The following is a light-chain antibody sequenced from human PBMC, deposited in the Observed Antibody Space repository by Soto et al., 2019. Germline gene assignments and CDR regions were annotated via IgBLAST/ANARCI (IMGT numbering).Light chain of an antibody. V-gene: IGLV2-14*03. Sequence: QSVLTQPASVSGSPGQSIAISCTGVRTDVDGYDYVSWYQQHPGQAPQLIIYDVYNRPSGVSHRFSGSKSGDTASLAITGLRSEDEADYYCAAWDDSLSGYVFGTGTKVTVL. CDR1: RTDVDGYDY. CDR2: DVY. CDR3: AAWDDSLSGYV. J-gene: IGLJ1*01.